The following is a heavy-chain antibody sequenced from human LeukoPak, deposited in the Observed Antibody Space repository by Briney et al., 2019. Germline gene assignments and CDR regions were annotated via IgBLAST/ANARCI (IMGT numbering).Heavy chain of an antibody. CDR2: INSDGSST. CDR3: ARVLYGDYNPSDY. D-gene: IGHD4-17*01. Sequence: PGGSLRLSCAASGFTFSSYWMHWVRQAPGKGLVWVSRINSDGSSTSYADSVKGRFTISRDNAKNSLYLQMNSLRAEDTAVYYCARVLYGDYNPSDYWGQGTLVTVSS. CDR1: GFTFSSYW. V-gene: IGHV3-74*01. J-gene: IGHJ4*02.